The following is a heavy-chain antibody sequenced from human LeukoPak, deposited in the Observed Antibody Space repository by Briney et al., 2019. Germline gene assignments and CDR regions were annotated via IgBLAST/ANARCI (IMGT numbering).Heavy chain of an antibody. D-gene: IGHD3-10*01. V-gene: IGHV4-34*01. CDR2: INHSGST. Sequence: SETLSLTCAVYGGSFSGYYWSWIRQPPGKGLEWIGEINHSGSTNYNPSLKSRVIISVDTSKNQFSLKLSSVTAADTAVYYCARVRGITMVRGVLDYWGQGTLVTVSS. CDR3: ARVRGITMVRGVLDY. J-gene: IGHJ4*02. CDR1: GGSFSGYY.